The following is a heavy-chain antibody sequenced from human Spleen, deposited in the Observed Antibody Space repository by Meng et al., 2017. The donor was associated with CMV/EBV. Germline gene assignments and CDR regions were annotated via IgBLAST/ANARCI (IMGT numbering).Heavy chain of an antibody. J-gene: IGHJ4*02. Sequence: CKASGYNFTGYYMHWVRQAPGQGLEWMGWINAHNGGTNYAQKFQDRVTMTRDTSISTAYMELSRLRSDDTAVYYCGRSYGPFWELDYWGQGTLVTVSS. D-gene: IGHD5-18*01. CDR3: GRSYGPFWELDY. CDR2: INAHNGGT. CDR1: GYNFTGYY. V-gene: IGHV1-2*02.